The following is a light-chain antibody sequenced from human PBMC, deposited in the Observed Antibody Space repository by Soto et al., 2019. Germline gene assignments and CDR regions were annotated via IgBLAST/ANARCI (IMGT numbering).Light chain of an antibody. J-gene: IGLJ3*02. V-gene: IGLV4-69*01. CDR2: LNSDGSH. CDR1: SGHSSYA. Sequence: QLVLTQSASASASLGASVKLTCTLSSGHSSYAIAWHQQQPEKGPRYLMKLNSDGSHSKGDGIPDRFSGSSSGAERYLTIAGLQSEDEADYYCQTWGTGIGVFGGGTKLTVL. CDR3: QTWGTGIGV.